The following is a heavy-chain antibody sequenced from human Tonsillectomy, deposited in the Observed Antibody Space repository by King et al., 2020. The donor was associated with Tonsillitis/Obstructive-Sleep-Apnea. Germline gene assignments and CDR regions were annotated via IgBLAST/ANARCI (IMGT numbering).Heavy chain of an antibody. CDR1: GFTFSSYA. D-gene: IGHD1-7*01. V-gene: IGHV3-23*04. Sequence: VQLVESGGGSVQPGGSLRLSCAASGFTFSSYAMSWVRQAPGKGLEWVSAISGSGGSTYYADSVKGRFTISRDNSKNTLYLQMNSLRAEDTAVYYCAKGVTRYNWNYAIAFDIWGQGTMVTVSS. J-gene: IGHJ3*02. CDR3: AKGVTRYNWNYAIAFDI. CDR2: ISGSGGST.